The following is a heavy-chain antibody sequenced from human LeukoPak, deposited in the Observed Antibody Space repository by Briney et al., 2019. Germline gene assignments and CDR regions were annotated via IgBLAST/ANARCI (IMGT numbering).Heavy chain of an antibody. CDR1: SFTFSSYW. CDR2: IKEDGSKI. V-gene: IGHV3-7*01. J-gene: IGHJ6*03. Sequence: GGSLRLSCAASSFTFSSYWMTWVRQAPGKGLEWVANIKEDGSKIFYVDSVKGRFTISRDNAKNSLYLQMNSLRAEDTAVYYCARCTDNYYYYYMGVWGKGTTVTVSS. D-gene: IGHD1-1*01. CDR3: ARCTDNYYYYYMGV.